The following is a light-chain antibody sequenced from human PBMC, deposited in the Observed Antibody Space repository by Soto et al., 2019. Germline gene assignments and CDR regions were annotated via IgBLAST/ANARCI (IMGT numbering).Light chain of an antibody. CDR1: QSVSNH. CDR3: QQYNNWPPRT. Sequence: EIVMTQSPVTLSVSPGERATLSCRASQSVSNHLAWYQQKPGQAPRLLSYGASTRAIGIPARFSGSGSGTEFPLTISSLQSEDFAVYYCQQYNNWPPRTFGQGTKLEIK. V-gene: IGKV3-15*01. CDR2: GAS. J-gene: IGKJ2*01.